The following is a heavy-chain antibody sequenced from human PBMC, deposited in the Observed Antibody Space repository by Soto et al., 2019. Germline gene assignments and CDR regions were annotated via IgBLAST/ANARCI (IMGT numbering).Heavy chain of an antibody. Sequence: SETLSLTCAVYGGSFSGYYWSWIRQPPGKGLEWIGEINHSGSTNYNPSLKSRVTISVYTSKNQFSLKLSSVTAADTAVYYCARVDYDILTGYLLYGMDVWGQGTTVTVSS. D-gene: IGHD3-9*01. V-gene: IGHV4-34*01. J-gene: IGHJ6*02. CDR2: INHSGST. CDR3: ARVDYDILTGYLLYGMDV. CDR1: GGSFSGYY.